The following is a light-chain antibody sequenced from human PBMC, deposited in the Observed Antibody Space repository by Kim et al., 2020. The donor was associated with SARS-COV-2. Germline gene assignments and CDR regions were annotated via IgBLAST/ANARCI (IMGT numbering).Light chain of an antibody. J-gene: IGKJ4*01. Sequence: ASIGDSVTIPGRASQGISNHLAWLQQKPGKAPKTLIYAASNLQSGVPSKFSGSGSGTDYTLTISSLQPEDFATYYCQQYKSYPLTFGGGTKVDIK. V-gene: IGKV1-16*02. CDR2: AAS. CDR1: QGISNH. CDR3: QQYKSYPLT.